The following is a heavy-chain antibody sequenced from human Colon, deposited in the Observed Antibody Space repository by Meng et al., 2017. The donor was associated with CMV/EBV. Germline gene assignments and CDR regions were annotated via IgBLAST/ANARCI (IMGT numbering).Heavy chain of an antibody. CDR1: AYTFTGYF. CDR3: ATVSGGDFDY. J-gene: IGHJ4*02. V-gene: IGHV1-2*02. CDR2: INPNSGGT. Sequence: QVQLVQSEAEVKKPGASVKVSCKASAYTFTGYFMYWVRQAPGQGLEWMGSINPNSGGTNYAQKFQDRVTMTRDTSINTAYMELSRLRSDDTAVYYCATVSGGDFDYWGQGTLVTVSS. D-gene: IGHD1-26*01.